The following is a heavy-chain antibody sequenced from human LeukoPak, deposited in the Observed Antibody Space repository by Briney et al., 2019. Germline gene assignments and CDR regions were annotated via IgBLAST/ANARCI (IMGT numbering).Heavy chain of an antibody. CDR3: ARHFGGSLGYNWFDP. J-gene: IGHJ5*02. D-gene: IGHD3-3*01. CDR1: GGSISSYY. CDR2: SYYSGST. Sequence: SETLSLTCTVSGGSISSYYWSWIRQRPGKGLEWIGYSYYSGSTNYNPSLKSRVTISVDTSKNQFSLKLSSVTAADTAVYYCARHFGGSLGYNWFDPWGQGILVTVSS. V-gene: IGHV4-59*08.